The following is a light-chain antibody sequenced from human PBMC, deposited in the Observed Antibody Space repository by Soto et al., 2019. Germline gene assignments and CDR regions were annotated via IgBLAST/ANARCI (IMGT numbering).Light chain of an antibody. J-gene: IGKJ2*01. CDR1: QSVSHN. CDR2: GAS. V-gene: IGKV3-15*01. Sequence: EIVMTQSPATLSVSPGERATLSCRASQSVSHNLAWYQQKPGQAPRLLFYGASFRATGVPARFSGSGSGTDFTLTSSSLQSEDVAIYYCQQSNNWPYTFGQGTKLEIK. CDR3: QQSNNWPYT.